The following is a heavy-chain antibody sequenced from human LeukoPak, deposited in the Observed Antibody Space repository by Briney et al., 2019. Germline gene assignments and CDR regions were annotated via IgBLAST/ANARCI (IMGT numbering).Heavy chain of an antibody. V-gene: IGHV1-18*01. J-gene: IGHJ4*02. CDR3: ARVDSSGWYRRYFDY. CDR1: GYTFTSYG. Sequence: ASVKVSCKASGYTFTSYGISWVRQAPGQGLEWMGWISAYNGNTNYAQKLQGRVTMTTDTSTSTAYMELRSLRSDDTAVYYCARVDSSGWYRRYFDYWGQGTLATVSS. D-gene: IGHD6-19*01. CDR2: ISAYNGNT.